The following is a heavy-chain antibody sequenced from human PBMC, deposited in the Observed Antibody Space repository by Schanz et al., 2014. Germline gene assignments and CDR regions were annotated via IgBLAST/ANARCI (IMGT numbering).Heavy chain of an antibody. D-gene: IGHD1-26*01. CDR3: ARDGGSSGSYSLDY. V-gene: IGHV1-69*04. J-gene: IGHJ4*02. CDR1: GGIFSSYA. CDR2: IIPILAIA. Sequence: QVQLVQSGAEVKKAGASVTVSCKASGGIFSSYAISWVRQAPGQGLEWMGRIIPILAIANYAQKFQGRVTITADKSTNTAYMELNSLRSEDTAVYYCARDGGSSGSYSLDYWGQGTLVTVSS.